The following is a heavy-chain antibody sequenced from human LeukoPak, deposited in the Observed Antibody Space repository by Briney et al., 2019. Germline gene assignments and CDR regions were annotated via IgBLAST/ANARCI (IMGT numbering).Heavy chain of an antibody. CDR3: ARGLNNRKSGRRFDVFEI. Sequence: SETLSLTCTVSGGSISSYYWSWIRQPPGKGLEWIGYIYDSGSTNYNPSLKSRVTISADTSKNQFSLRLRSVTAADTAVYYCARGLNNRKSGRRFDVFEIWGQGTMVTVSS. CDR1: GGSISSYY. CDR2: IYDSGST. D-gene: IGHD1-14*01. J-gene: IGHJ3*02. V-gene: IGHV4-59*01.